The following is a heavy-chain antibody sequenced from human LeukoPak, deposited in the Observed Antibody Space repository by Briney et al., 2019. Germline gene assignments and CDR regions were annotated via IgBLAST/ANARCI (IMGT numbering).Heavy chain of an antibody. Sequence: PSETLSLTCAVYGGSSSGYYWSWIHQPPGKGPEWIGEINHSGSTNYNPSLKSRVTISVDTSKNQFSLKLSSVTAADTAVYYCARGKGQQQPQDYYMDVWGKGTTVTVSS. CDR3: ARGKGQQQPQDYYMDV. J-gene: IGHJ6*03. D-gene: IGHD6-13*01. CDR1: GGSSSGYY. CDR2: INHSGST. V-gene: IGHV4-34*01.